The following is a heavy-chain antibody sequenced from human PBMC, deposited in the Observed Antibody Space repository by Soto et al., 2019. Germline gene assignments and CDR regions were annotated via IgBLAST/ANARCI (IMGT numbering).Heavy chain of an antibody. CDR3: ARMESFGSLNWFDP. Sequence: ASVKVSCKASGYTFTNNDVSWVRQATGQGLEWMGWMNPGSGDTGYAQKFQGRVTMTRDISIAAAYMELNSLTSEDTAIYYCARMESFGSLNWFDPWGQGTLVTVAS. J-gene: IGHJ5*02. CDR1: GYTFTNND. V-gene: IGHV1-8*02. CDR2: MNPGSGDT. D-gene: IGHD5-18*01.